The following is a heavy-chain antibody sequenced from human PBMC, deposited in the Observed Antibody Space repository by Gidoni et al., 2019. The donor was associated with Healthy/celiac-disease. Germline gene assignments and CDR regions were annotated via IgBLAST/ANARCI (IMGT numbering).Heavy chain of an antibody. CDR2: IIPIVGTA. J-gene: IGHJ6*02. V-gene: IGHV1-69*01. Sequence: QVQLVQSGAEVKKPGSSVKVSCKASVGTFSSYAIRWVRQAPGQGLECMGGIIPIVGTANYAQKFQGRVTINADESTSKAYMELSSLRSEDTAVYYCASSPLKGEPVYYDGMDVWGQGTTVTVSS. D-gene: IGHD3-16*01. CDR1: VGTFSSYA. CDR3: ASSPLKGEPVYYDGMDV.